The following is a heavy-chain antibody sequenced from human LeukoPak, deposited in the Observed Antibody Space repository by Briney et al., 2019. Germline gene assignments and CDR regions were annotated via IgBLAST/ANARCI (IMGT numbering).Heavy chain of an antibody. CDR3: AKGGIQLWLRFLDY. J-gene: IGHJ4*02. CDR1: GFTFSSYS. Sequence: PGGSLRLSCAASGFTFSSYSMNWVRQAPGKGLEWVPSISSSSSYIYYADSVKGRFTISRDNAKNSLYLQMNSLRAEDTAVYYCAKGGIQLWLRFLDYWGQGTLVTVSS. V-gene: IGHV3-21*01. CDR2: ISSSSSYI. D-gene: IGHD5-18*01.